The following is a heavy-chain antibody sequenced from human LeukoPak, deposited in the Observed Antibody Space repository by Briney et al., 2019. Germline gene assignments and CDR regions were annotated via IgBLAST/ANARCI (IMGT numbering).Heavy chain of an antibody. CDR1: GFTFSDYY. CDR2: ISSSGSTI. D-gene: IGHD6-19*01. Sequence: GGSLRLSRAASGFTFSDYYMSWIRQAPGKGLEWVSYISSSGSTIYYADSVKGRFTISRDNAKNSLYLQMNSLRAEDTAVYYCARARYSSGWYNWYFDLWGRGTLVTVSS. CDR3: ARARYSSGWYNWYFDL. V-gene: IGHV3-11*01. J-gene: IGHJ2*01.